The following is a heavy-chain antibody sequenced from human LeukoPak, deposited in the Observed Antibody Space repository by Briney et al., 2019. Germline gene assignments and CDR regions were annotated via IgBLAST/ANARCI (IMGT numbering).Heavy chain of an antibody. CDR2: MNPNSGNT. CDR1: GYTFTSYD. CDR3: ARGLTYGSGSYSRHYYYGMDV. J-gene: IGHJ6*02. D-gene: IGHD3-10*01. V-gene: IGHV1-8*01. Sequence: ASVKVSCKASGYTFTSYDINWVRQATGQGLEWMGWMNPNSGNTGYAQKFQGRVTMTRNTSISTAYMELSSLRSEDTAVYYCARGLTYGSGSYSRHYYYGMDVWGQGTTVTVSS.